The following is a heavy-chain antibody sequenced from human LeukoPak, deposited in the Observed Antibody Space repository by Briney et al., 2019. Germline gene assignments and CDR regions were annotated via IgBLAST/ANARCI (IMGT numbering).Heavy chain of an antibody. Sequence: GGSLRLSCAASGFTFTDSYMTWVRQAPGKGLEWLSYVSGSGGDTNYADSVRGRFTISRDNAKNSLYLQMNSLRVEDTAVYYCARDPRTVRIWGQGTLVTVSS. V-gene: IGHV3-11*06. CDR3: ARDPRTVRI. J-gene: IGHJ4*02. CDR1: GFTFTDSY. D-gene: IGHD1-1*01. CDR2: VSGSGGDT.